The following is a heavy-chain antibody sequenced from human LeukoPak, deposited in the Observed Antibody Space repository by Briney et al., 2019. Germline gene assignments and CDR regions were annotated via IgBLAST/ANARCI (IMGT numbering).Heavy chain of an antibody. J-gene: IGHJ4*02. CDR2: IRSKAYGGTT. V-gene: IGHV3-49*04. D-gene: IGHD6-13*01. CDR1: GFTFGNYA. CDR3: TTAGYSRYA. Sequence: PGGSLRLSCTTSGFTFGNYALTWVRQAPGKGLEWLSFIRSKAYGGTTEYAASVKGRFTISRDDSKNTLYLQMNSLKTEDTAVYYCTTAGYSRYAGGQGTLVTVSS.